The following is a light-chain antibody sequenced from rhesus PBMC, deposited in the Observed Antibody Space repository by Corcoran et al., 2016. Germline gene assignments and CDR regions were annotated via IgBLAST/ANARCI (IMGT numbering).Light chain of an antibody. J-gene: IGKJ3*01. V-gene: IGKV1-33*02. CDR3: QQGYSTPFT. Sequence: DIQMSQSPSSLSASVGDKVTITCRASQGISNALAWYQQTPGKAPKLLIYAASSLESGVPSRFSGSRSGTYFTLTISSLQPEDFATYYCQQGYSTPFTFGPGTKLDIK. CDR1: QGISNA. CDR2: AAS.